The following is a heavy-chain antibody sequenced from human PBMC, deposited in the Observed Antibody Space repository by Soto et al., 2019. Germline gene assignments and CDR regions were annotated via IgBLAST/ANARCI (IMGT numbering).Heavy chain of an antibody. V-gene: IGHV3-30*03. CDR2: ISRDGGTK. D-gene: IGHD2-8*02. CDR3: TGEVASGY. J-gene: IGHJ4*02. Sequence: QVQLVESGGGVFQPGRSLRLSCAVSGFTVSTYGMHWVRQAPGKGLEWVAVISRDGGTKYYADSVKGRFTISRDNSRNTLFLEMNSLRSDDMAVYYCTGEVASGYWGQGTLVTVSS. CDR1: GFTVSTYG.